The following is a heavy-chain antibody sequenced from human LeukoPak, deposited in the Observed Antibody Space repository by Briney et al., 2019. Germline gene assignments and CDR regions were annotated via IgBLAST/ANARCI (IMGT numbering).Heavy chain of an antibody. CDR1: GGSISSYY. CDR2: IYYSGST. D-gene: IGHD6-13*01. CDR3: ARDVLYSSTDAFDI. V-gene: IGHV4-59*01. J-gene: IGHJ3*02. Sequence: SETLSLTCTVSGGSISSYYWSWIRQPPGKGLEWIGYIYYSGSTNYNPSLKGRVTISVDTSKNQFSLKLSPVTAADTAVYYCARDVLYSSTDAFDIWGQGTMVTVSS.